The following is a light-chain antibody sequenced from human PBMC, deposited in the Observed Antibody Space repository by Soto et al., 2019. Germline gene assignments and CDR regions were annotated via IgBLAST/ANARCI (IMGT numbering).Light chain of an antibody. CDR2: AAS. J-gene: IGKJ1*01. Sequence: DIQMTQSPSSLSASVGDRVTITCRASQTIRSYLNWYQQKPGKAPKLLISAASSLQPGVPSRFSGTGSGTDFTLTIDSLQPEDFATYYCQQSYSSPRTFGQGTKVDIK. CDR1: QTIRSY. V-gene: IGKV1-39*01. CDR3: QQSYSSPRT.